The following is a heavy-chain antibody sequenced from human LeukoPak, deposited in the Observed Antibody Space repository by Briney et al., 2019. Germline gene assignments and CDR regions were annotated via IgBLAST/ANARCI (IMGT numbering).Heavy chain of an antibody. CDR3: ARSYYGSGSYFRYYYYMDV. D-gene: IGHD3-10*01. J-gene: IGHJ6*03. V-gene: IGHV3-30*03. Sequence: GGSLRLSCVISGYTFTHYGFHWVRQAPGKALEWVAYISYNGNNKYEDSVKGRFTISRDNSKSTLHLQMNGLRAEDTAVYYCARSYYGSGSYFRYYYYMDVWGKGTTVTASS. CDR2: ISYNGNNK. CDR1: GYTFTHYG.